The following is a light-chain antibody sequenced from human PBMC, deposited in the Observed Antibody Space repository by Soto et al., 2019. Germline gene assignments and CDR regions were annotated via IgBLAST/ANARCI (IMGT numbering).Light chain of an antibody. CDR3: SSYTSSSTPLYV. J-gene: IGLJ1*01. V-gene: IGLV2-14*01. CDR2: DVS. Sequence: QSVLTQPASVSGSPGQSITISCTGTSSDVVGYNYVSWYQQHPGKAPKLMIYDVSNRPSGVSNRFSGPKSGNTASLTISGLQAEDEADYYCSSYTSSSTPLYVFGTGTKVTVL. CDR1: SSDVVGYNY.